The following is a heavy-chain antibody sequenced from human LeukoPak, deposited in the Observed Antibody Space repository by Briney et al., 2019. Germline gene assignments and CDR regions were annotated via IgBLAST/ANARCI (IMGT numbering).Heavy chain of an antibody. CDR2: ISSSGST. D-gene: IGHD3-22*01. CDR1: GDSISSGDYY. Sequence: SETLPLTCTVSGDSISSGDYYWSWIRQPAGKGLEWIGRISSSGSTNYNPSLKSRVTISVDTSKNQFSLKLSSVTAADTAVYFCARGPYSYDSSGAFDIWGQGTMVTVSS. J-gene: IGHJ3*02. V-gene: IGHV4-61*02. CDR3: ARGPYSYDSSGAFDI.